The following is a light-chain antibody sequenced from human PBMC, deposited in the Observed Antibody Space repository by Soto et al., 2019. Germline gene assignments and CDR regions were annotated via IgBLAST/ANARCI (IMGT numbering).Light chain of an antibody. CDR3: GTWDTSLSAVV. Sequence: QSVLTQPPSVSAAPGQTVTISCFGSSSNLGNNYVSWYQQLPGTAPKLLIYDNNKRPSGIPDRFSGSKSGTSATLGITGLQTGDEADYYCGTWDTSLSAVVFGGGTKLTVL. J-gene: IGLJ2*01. CDR2: DNN. V-gene: IGLV1-51*01. CDR1: SSNLGNNY.